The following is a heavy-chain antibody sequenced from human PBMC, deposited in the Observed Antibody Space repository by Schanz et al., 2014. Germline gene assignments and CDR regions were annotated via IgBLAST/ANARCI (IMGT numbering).Heavy chain of an antibody. CDR3: AKAKPDAHGAFDI. CDR2: ISGSGGST. V-gene: IGHV3-23*01. Sequence: EVQLLESGGGLVQPGGSLRLSCAASGFTFSSYAMSWVRQAPGKGLEWVSAISGSGGSTYYADSVKGRFIISRDNSKNNSKNTLYVQRNSLRAEDTAVYYCAKAKPDAHGAFDIWGHGTMVTVSS. CDR1: GFTFSSYA. J-gene: IGHJ3*02.